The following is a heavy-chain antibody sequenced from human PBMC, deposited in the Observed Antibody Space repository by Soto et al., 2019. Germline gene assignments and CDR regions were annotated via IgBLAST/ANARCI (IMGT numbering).Heavy chain of an antibody. Sequence: SETLSLTCTVSGGSISIYYWSWIRQPPGKGLEWIGYMSYGGSTNYNPSLKSRATTSVDTSKNQFSLQLNSVTPEDTAVYYCAREWGYRAAAEWNWFDSWGQGTLVTVSS. J-gene: IGHJ5*01. V-gene: IGHV4-59*12. CDR2: MSYGGST. D-gene: IGHD6-13*01. CDR1: GGSISIYY. CDR3: AREWGYRAAAEWNWFDS.